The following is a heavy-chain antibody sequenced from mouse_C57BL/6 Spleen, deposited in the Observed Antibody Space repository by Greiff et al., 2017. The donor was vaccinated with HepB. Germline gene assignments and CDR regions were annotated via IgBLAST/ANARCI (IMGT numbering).Heavy chain of an antibody. CDR3: ARDYTGAYWYFDV. D-gene: IGHD4-1*01. CDR2: ISYDGSN. V-gene: IGHV3-6*01. CDR1: GYSITSGYY. J-gene: IGHJ1*03. Sequence: EVKLQESGPGLVKPSQSLSLTCSVTGYSITSGYYWNWIRQFPGNKLEWMGYISYDGSNNYNPSLKNRISITRDTSKNQFFLKLNSVTTEDTATYYCARDYTGAYWYFDVWGTGTTVTVSS.